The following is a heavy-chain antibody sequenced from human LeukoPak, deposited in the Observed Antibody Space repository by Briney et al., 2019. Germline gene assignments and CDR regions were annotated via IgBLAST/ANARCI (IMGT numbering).Heavy chain of an antibody. D-gene: IGHD3-3*01. CDR3: ARGIGGFWSGYLNY. J-gene: IGHJ4*02. V-gene: IGHV4-34*01. CDR2: INHSGST. CDR1: GGSFSGYY. Sequence: SETLSLTCAVYGGSFSGYYWSWIRQPPGKGLEWIGEINHSGSTNYNPSLKSRVTISVGTSKNQFSLKLSSVTAADTAVYYCARGIGGFWSGYLNYWGQGTLVTVSS.